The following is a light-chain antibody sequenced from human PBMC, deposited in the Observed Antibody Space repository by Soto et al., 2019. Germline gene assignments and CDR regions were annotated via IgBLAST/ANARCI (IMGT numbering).Light chain of an antibody. V-gene: IGKV1-9*01. CDR2: AAS. CDR1: QGISSY. J-gene: IGKJ5*01. CDR3: QQVNSYPIT. Sequence: DIQLTQSPSFLSASVGDRVTITCRASQGISSYLAWYQQKPGKAPKLLIYAASTLQSGVPSRFSGSGSGTEFTLTISSLQSEDFATYYCQQVNSYPITSGQGTRLEIK.